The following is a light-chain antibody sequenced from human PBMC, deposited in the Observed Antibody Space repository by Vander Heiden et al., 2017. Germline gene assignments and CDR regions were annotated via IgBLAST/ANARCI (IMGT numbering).Light chain of an antibody. Sequence: DIVMTQSPDSLAVSLGERATINCKSSQSVLYSSNNKNYLAWYQQKPGQPPKLLIYWASTRESGVPDRFSGSGYGTDFTLTISSRQAEDVAVYYCQQDDSNPSYTFGQGTKLEIK. CDR1: QSVLYSSNNKNY. V-gene: IGKV4-1*01. CDR2: WAS. J-gene: IGKJ2*01. CDR3: QQDDSNPSYT.